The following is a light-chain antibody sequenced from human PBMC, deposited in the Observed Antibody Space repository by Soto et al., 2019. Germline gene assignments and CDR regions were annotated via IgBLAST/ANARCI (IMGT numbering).Light chain of an antibody. Sequence: IVMTQSPATLSLSPGERATLSCRASQSVSSNLAWYQQKPGQAPRLLIYGAFNRATGIPARFSGSGSGTDFTLTISSPEPEDFAVYYCQQRNIWPPVTFGQGTRLEIK. J-gene: IGKJ5*01. CDR2: GAF. CDR1: QSVSSN. CDR3: QQRNIWPPVT. V-gene: IGKV3-11*01.